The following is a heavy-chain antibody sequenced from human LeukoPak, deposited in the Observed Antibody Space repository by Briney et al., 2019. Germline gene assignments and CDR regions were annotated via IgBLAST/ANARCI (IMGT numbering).Heavy chain of an antibody. Sequence: ASVKVSCKASGGTFSSYAISWVRQAPGQGLEWMGGIIPIFGTANYAQKFQGRVTITADKSTSTAYMELSSLRSEDTAVYYCARDRGTWNDDGFDYWGQGTLVTVSS. V-gene: IGHV1-69*06. D-gene: IGHD1-1*01. J-gene: IGHJ4*02. CDR3: ARDRGTWNDDGFDY. CDR1: GGTFSSYA. CDR2: IIPIFGTA.